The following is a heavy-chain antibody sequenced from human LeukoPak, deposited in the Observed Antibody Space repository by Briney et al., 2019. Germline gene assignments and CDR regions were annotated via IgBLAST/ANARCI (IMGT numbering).Heavy chain of an antibody. D-gene: IGHD1-26*01. J-gene: IGHJ4*02. Sequence: GGSLRLSCAASGFTSSSYGMHWVRQAPGKGLEWVAVISSDGSNKYYADSVKGRFTISRDNSKNTLYLQMNSLRADDTAVYYCAKRYSVDWYYFDYWGQGTLVTVSS. CDR2: ISSDGSNK. CDR3: AKRYSVDWYYFDY. V-gene: IGHV3-30*18. CDR1: GFTSSSYG.